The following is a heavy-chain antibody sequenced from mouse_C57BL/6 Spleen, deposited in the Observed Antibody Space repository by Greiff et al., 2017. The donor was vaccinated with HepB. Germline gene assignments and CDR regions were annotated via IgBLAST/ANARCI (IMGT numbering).Heavy chain of an antibody. Sequence: QVQLQQPGAELVKPGASVKLSCKASGYTFTSYWMHWVKQRPGQGLEWIGMIHPNSGSTNYNEKFKSKATLTVDKSSSTAYMQLSSLTSEDSAVYYCATETAQAEGFAYWGQGTLVTVSA. CDR2: IHPNSGST. CDR1: GYTFTSYW. D-gene: IGHD3-2*02. V-gene: IGHV1-64*01. J-gene: IGHJ3*01. CDR3: ATETAQAEGFAY.